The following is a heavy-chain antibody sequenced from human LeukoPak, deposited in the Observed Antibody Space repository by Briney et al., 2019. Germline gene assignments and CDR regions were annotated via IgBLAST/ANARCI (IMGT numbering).Heavy chain of an antibody. J-gene: IGHJ4*02. CDR3: ARSHGFFGVVTQFDY. CDR1: GASFSGYY. Sequence: SDSLSLPCAVYGASFSGYYWSWIREPPGKGLEWIGEINHSGSTNYNPSLKSRVTISVDTSKNQFSLKLSSVTAADTAVYYCARSHGFFGVVTQFDYWGQGTLVTVSS. V-gene: IGHV4-34*01. D-gene: IGHD3-3*01. CDR2: INHSGST.